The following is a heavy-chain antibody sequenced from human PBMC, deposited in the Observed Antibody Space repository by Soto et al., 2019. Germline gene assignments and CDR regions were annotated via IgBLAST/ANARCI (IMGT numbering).Heavy chain of an antibody. V-gene: IGHV6-1*01. J-gene: IGHJ4*02. CDR2: TYYRSKWYN. CDR1: GDSVSSNSAA. Sequence: SQTLSLTCAISGDSVSSNSAAWNWIRQSPSRGLEWLGRTYYRSKWYNDYAVSVKSRITINPDTSKNQFSLQLNSLTPEETAVYYCARVVAARQGGAFDYWGQGTLVTVSS. CDR3: ARVVAARQGGAFDY. D-gene: IGHD6-6*01.